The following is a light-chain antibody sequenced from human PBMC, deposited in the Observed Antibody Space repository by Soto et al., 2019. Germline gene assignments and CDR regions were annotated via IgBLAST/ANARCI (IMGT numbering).Light chain of an antibody. Sequence: QSVLTQPASVSGSPGQSITISCIGTSSDVGGYNYVSWYQQHPGKAPKLMIYDVSNRPSGVSNRFSDSKSGNTASLTISGLQAEDEADYYCSSYTSSSFYVFGTGTKLTVL. V-gene: IGLV2-14*01. CDR3: SSYTSSSFYV. J-gene: IGLJ1*01. CDR1: SSDVGGYNY. CDR2: DVS.